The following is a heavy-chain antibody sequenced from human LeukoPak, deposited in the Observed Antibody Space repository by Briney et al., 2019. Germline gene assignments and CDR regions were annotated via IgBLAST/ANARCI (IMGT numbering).Heavy chain of an antibody. CDR1: GFTFSSYG. CDR3: AITIRGLEYFQH. J-gene: IGHJ1*01. D-gene: IGHD3-10*01. V-gene: IGHV3-30*02. CDR2: IRYDGSNK. Sequence: PGGSLRLSCAASGFTFSSYGMHWVRQAPGKWLEWVAFIRYDGSNKYYADSVKGRFTISRDNSKNTLYLQMNSLRVEDTAVYYCAITIRGLEYFQHWGQGTLVTVSS.